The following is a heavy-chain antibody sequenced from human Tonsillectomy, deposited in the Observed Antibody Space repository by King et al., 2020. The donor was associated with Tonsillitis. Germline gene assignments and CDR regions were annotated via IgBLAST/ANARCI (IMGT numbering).Heavy chain of an antibody. Sequence: VQLVESGGGLVQPGRSLRLSCAASGFTFDNYAMHWVRQAPGKGLEWVSGISWNSGNTGYGDSVKGRFTISRDNAKNSLYLQMNSLRAEDTALYYCTKDMGRPYSNSVRRYFYYGMDVWGQGTTVTVSS. V-gene: IGHV3-9*01. J-gene: IGHJ6*02. CDR3: TKDMGRPYSNSVRRYFYYGMDV. D-gene: IGHD6-13*01. CDR2: ISWNSGNT. CDR1: GFTFDNYA.